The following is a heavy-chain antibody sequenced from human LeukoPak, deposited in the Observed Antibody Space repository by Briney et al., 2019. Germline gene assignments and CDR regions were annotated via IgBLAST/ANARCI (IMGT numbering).Heavy chain of an antibody. CDR2: IYYTGNT. Sequence: SETLSLTCAVYSGSFSGYSWSWIRQPPGKGMEFIAYIYYTGNTYFNPSPKSRVTISVDTSKNQFSLKLTSVTAADTAVYYCARITSLGYFDWHWAFDIWGQGTMVTVSS. V-gene: IGHV4-59*12. CDR1: SGSFSGYS. J-gene: IGHJ3*02. CDR3: ARITSLGYFDWHWAFDI. D-gene: IGHD3-9*01.